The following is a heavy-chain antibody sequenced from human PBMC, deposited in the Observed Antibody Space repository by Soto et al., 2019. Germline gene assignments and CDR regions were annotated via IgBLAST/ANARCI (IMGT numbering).Heavy chain of an antibody. D-gene: IGHD3-10*01. CDR2: INHSGST. CDR3: AREGQIWFGELYPFDY. J-gene: IGHJ4*02. Sequence: KPSETLSLTCAVYGGSFSGYYWSWIRQPPGKGLEWIGEINHSGSTNYNPSLKSRVTISVDTSKNQFSLKLSSVTAADTAVYYCAREGQIWFGELYPFDYWGQGALVTVSS. CDR1: GGSFSGYY. V-gene: IGHV4-34*01.